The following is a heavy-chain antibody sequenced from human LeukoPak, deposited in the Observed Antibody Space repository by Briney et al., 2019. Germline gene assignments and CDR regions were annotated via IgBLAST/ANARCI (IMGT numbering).Heavy chain of an antibody. CDR1: GASFSGYF. J-gene: IGHJ5*02. CDR2: ITHSGST. V-gene: IGHV4-34*01. D-gene: IGHD6-13*01. Sequence: KPSETLSPTCSVYGASFSGYFWSWIRQPTRKGLEWDGAITHSGSTNYNPSLKSRVTISVDTPQNQFSLKLSSVSPPGTAVSYCARGCCFNSSCYPNWFDPLGQGTLVTGSS. CDR3: ARGCCFNSSCYPNWFDP.